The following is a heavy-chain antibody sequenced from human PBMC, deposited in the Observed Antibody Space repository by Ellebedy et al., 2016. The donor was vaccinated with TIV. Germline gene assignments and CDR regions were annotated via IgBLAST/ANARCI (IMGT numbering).Heavy chain of an antibody. CDR3: ARWRGGSTGSDYFDY. Sequence: PGGSLRLSCAASGFTFSGFGIHWVRQAPGKGLEWVAIIWYDGSNAYYADSVKGRFTISRDNSKNTLYLQMNSLRGEDTAVYYCARWRGGSTGSDYFDYWGQGTLVTVSS. CDR1: GFTFSGFG. CDR2: IWYDGSNA. J-gene: IGHJ4*02. V-gene: IGHV3-33*01. D-gene: IGHD3-3*01.